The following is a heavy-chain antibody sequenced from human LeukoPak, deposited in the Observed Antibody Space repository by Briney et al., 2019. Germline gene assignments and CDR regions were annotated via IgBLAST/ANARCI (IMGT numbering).Heavy chain of an antibody. CDR3: AKERYCSGGRCYSYFDY. D-gene: IGHD2-15*01. CDR2: ISWNSRTI. J-gene: IGHJ4*02. CDR1: GFTFDDYA. V-gene: IGHV3-9*01. Sequence: GRSLRLSCAASGFTFDDYAMHWVRQVPGKGLECVSGISWNSRTIDYADSVKGRFTISRDNAKNSLYLQMNSLRPEDTALYYCAKERYCSGGRCYSYFDYWGQGTLVTVSS.